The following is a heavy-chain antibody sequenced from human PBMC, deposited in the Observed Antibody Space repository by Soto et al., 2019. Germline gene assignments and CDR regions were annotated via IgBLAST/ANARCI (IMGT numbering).Heavy chain of an antibody. CDR3: ARVPPRGDWYFDY. D-gene: IGHD3-9*01. CDR2: IIPIFGTA. J-gene: IGHJ4*02. Sequence: QVQLVQSGAEVKKPGSSVKVSCKASGGTFSSYAISWVRQAPGQGLEWMGGIIPIFGTANYAQKFQGRVTITADESTSTAYMALGSLSSEDTAVSYCARVPPRGDWYFDYWGQGTLVTASS. CDR1: GGTFSSYA. V-gene: IGHV1-69*12.